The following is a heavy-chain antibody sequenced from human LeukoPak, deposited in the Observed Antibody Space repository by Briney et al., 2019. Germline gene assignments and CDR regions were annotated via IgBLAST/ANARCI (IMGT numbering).Heavy chain of an antibody. D-gene: IGHD1-26*01. CDR2: IGTVGDT. CDR1: GFTFSIYD. CDR3: ARETLDIGGDYGWYFDL. Sequence: QPGGSLRLSCAASGFTFSIYDMHWVRQATGKGLDWVSAIGTVGDTYYPGSVKGRFTISRENAKNSLYLQMNSLRDGDTAVYYCARETLDIGGDYGWYFDLWGRGTLVTVSS. J-gene: IGHJ2*01. V-gene: IGHV3-13*01.